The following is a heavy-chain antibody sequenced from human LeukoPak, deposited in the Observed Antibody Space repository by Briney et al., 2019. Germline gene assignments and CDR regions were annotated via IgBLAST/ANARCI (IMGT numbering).Heavy chain of an antibody. Sequence: PGGSLRLSCAASGFTFDDYAMHWVRQAPGKGLEWVSGISWNSGSIGYADSVKGRFTISRDNAKNSLYLQMNSLRAEDMALYCCAKDMTPTIAAAGTGIDYWGQGTLVTVS. CDR2: ISWNSGSI. CDR3: AKDMTPTIAAAGTGIDY. V-gene: IGHV3-9*03. D-gene: IGHD6-13*01. J-gene: IGHJ4*02. CDR1: GFTFDDYA.